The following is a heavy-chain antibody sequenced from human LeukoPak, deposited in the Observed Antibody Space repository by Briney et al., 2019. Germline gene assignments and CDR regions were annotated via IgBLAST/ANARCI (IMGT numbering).Heavy chain of an antibody. J-gene: IGHJ4*02. V-gene: IGHV4-39*02. D-gene: IGHD2/OR15-2a*01. CDR1: GGSISSSSYY. CDR2: IYYSGST. CDR3: ARDEGNFVGPRDH. Sequence: SETLSLTCTVSGGSISSSSYYWGWIRQPPGKGLEWIGSIYYSGSTYYNPSLKSRVTISVDTSKNQFSLKLSSVTAADTAVYYCARDEGNFVGPRDHWGQGTLVTVSS.